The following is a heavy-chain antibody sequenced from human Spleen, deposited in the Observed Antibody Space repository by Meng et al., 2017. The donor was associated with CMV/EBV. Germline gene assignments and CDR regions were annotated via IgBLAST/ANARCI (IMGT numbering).Heavy chain of an antibody. CDR2: INHSGST. CDR1: FSGYD. Sequence: FSGYDWTWIRQPPGKGLEWIGEINHSGSTNYNPSLKSRVTISVDTSKNQFSLKLSSVTAADTAVYYCARDLGYCSSTSCYNLAFDPWGQGTLVTVSS. V-gene: IGHV4-34*01. D-gene: IGHD2-2*02. CDR3: ARDLGYCSSTSCYNLAFDP. J-gene: IGHJ5*02.